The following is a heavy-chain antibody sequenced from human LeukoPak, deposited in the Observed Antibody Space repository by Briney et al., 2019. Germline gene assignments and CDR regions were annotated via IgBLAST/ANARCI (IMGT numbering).Heavy chain of an antibody. CDR3: ARVSDYYDSSGLIDY. CDR1: GYTFTSYG. CDR2: ISAYNGNT. J-gene: IGHJ4*02. Sequence: PAASVKVSCKASGYTFTSYGISWVRQAPGQGLEWMGWISAYNGNTNYAQKLQGRVTMTTDTSTSTAYMELRSLRSDDTAVYYCARVSDYYDSSGLIDYWGQGTLVTVSS. V-gene: IGHV1-18*01. D-gene: IGHD3-22*01.